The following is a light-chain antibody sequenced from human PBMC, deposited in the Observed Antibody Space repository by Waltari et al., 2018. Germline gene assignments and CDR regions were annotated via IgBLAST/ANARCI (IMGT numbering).Light chain of an antibody. CDR2: EDN. CDR3: QSYDSSIYVV. CDR1: SGSIASNY. V-gene: IGLV6-57*02. Sequence: NFMLTQPHSVSESPGKTVTISCTGSSGSIASNYVQWYQQRPGSAPTPVIYEDNQRPSGVPDRFSGSTDSSSNSASLTISGLKTEDEADYYCQSYDSSIYVVFGGGTKLTVL. J-gene: IGLJ2*01.